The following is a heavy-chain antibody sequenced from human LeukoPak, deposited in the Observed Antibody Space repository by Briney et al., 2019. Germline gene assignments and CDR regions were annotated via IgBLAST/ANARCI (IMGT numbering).Heavy chain of an antibody. Sequence: GGSLGLSCAASGFTFSSHSMNWVRQAPGKGLEWVSYISSSSSTIYYADSVKGRFTISRDNAKNSLYLQMNSLRAEDTAVYYCARGAYYYEDWGQRTLVTVSS. V-gene: IGHV3-48*01. CDR1: GFTFSSHS. CDR2: ISSSSSTI. CDR3: ARGAYYYED. D-gene: IGHD3-22*01. J-gene: IGHJ4*02.